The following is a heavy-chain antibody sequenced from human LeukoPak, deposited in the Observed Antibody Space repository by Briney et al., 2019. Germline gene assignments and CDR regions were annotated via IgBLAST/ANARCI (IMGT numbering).Heavy chain of an antibody. CDR1: GYTFTSYD. D-gene: IGHD6-19*01. V-gene: IGHV1-8*01. CDR3: ARGRTQWLVHFDY. Sequence: ASVTVSCKASGYTFTSYDINWVRQATGQGLEWMGWMNPNSGNTGYAQKFQGRVTMTRNTSISTAYMELSSLRSEDTAVYYCARGRTQWLVHFDYWGQGTLVTVSS. CDR2: MNPNSGNT. J-gene: IGHJ4*02.